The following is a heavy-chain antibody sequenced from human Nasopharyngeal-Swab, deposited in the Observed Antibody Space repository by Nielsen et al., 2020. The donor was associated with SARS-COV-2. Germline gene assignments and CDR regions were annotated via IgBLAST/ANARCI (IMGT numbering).Heavy chain of an antibody. CDR3: ARDLIAMIVVNGGVYFDY. Sequence: ASVKVSCKASGYTFTSYYMHWVRQAPGQGLEWMGWINPNSGGTNYAQKFQGRVTMTRDTSISTAYMELSRLRSDDTAVYYCARDLIAMIVVNGGVYFDYWGQGTLVTVSS. CDR1: GYTFTSYY. J-gene: IGHJ4*02. V-gene: IGHV1-2*02. CDR2: INPNSGGT. D-gene: IGHD3-22*01.